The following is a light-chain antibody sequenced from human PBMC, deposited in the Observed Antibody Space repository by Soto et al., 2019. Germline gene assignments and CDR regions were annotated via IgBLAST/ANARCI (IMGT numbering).Light chain of an antibody. V-gene: IGKV1-6*02. CDR1: QAIRND. Sequence: IQMTQSPSSLSASVGDRVTITCRASQAIRNDLGWYQQKPCKAPKVLNNGASNLQSGVPSRFSGSGSGTEFTLSISSLQPEDFATYFCLQDYNYPRTFGQGTKVDIK. J-gene: IGKJ1*01. CDR2: GAS. CDR3: LQDYNYPRT.